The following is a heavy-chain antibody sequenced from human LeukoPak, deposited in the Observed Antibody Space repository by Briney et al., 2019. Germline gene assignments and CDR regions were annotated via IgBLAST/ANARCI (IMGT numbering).Heavy chain of an antibody. D-gene: IGHD6-19*01. Sequence: GGSLRLSCAASGFTFRSYWMTWVRQAPGKGLEWVSSISSSGGSTYYADSVKGRFTISRDNSKNTLYLQMYTLRAEDTAVYYCAKGGYSSGWRNYFDYWGQGTLVTVSS. CDR2: ISSSGGST. CDR1: GFTFRSYW. J-gene: IGHJ4*02. CDR3: AKGGYSSGWRNYFDY. V-gene: IGHV3-23*01.